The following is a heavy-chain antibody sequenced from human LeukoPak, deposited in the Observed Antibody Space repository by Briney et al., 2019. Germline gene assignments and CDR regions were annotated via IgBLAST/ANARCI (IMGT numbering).Heavy chain of an antibody. J-gene: IGHJ3*02. Sequence: GGSLRLSCAASGFTFGSYGMHWVRQAPGKGLEWVAVIWYDGSNKYYADSVKGRFTISRDNSENTLYLQMNSLRAEDTAVYYCAREVGSWSAFDIWGQGTMVTVSS. CDR2: IWYDGSNK. CDR1: GFTFGSYG. D-gene: IGHD6-13*01. V-gene: IGHV3-33*01. CDR3: AREVGSWSAFDI.